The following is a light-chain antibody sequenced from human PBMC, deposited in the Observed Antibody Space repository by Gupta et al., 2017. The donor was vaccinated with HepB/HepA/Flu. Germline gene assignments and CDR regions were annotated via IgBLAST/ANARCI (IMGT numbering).Light chain of an antibody. V-gene: IGLV1-47*01. CDR1: NSNIGTNS. CDR3: AAWYYNRSGSWV. J-gene: IGLJ3*02. Sequence: QSVLTQPPSLSGTPALRVTISCSGTNSNIGTNSVCWYQYLPGAAPRLLICMNNQRHSGCPAQISGSRSGTSATLAISGLRADDEDDYYCAAWYYNRSGSWVFGGGTKLTVL. CDR2: MNN.